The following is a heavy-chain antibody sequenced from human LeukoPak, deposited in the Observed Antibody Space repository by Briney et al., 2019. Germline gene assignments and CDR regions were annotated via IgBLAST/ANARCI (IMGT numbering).Heavy chain of an antibody. CDR3: ARDPASYYYYMDV. CDR2: TYYRTKWYN. V-gene: IGHV6-1*01. J-gene: IGHJ6*03. CDR1: GDSVSSNSAA. Sequence: SQTLSLTCAISGDSVSSNSAAWNRNTQSPAIGLEGLGRTYYRTKWYNDYAVSVKSRITINSDTSKNQLVLQLNSVTPEDYYVYYCARDPASYYYYMDVWGKGTTVTVSS.